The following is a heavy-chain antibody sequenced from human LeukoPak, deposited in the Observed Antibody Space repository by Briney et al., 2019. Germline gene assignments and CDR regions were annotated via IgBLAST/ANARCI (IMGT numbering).Heavy chain of an antibody. CDR3: ARSAWDNRGAFDI. CDR1: GYTFTGYG. D-gene: IGHD3-10*01. Sequence: ASVKVSCKSSGYTFTGYGITWVRQAPGQGLEWMGWITPYNGNTNYAQKFQGRVTMTTDTSTDTAHLELRSLRSGDTAVYWCARSAWDNRGAFDIWGQGTMLTVSS. CDR2: ITPYNGNT. J-gene: IGHJ3*02. V-gene: IGHV1-18*01.